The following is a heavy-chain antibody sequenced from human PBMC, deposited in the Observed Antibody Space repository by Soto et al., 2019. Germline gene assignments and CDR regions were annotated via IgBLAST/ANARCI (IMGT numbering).Heavy chain of an antibody. CDR3: AVNWNYYYYYYMDV. D-gene: IGHD1-20*01. Sequence: ASVKVSCKASGYTFTSYAMHWVRQAPGQRLEWMGWINAGNGNTKYSQKFQGRVTITRDTSASTAYMELSSLRSEDTAAYYCAVNWNYYYYYYMDVWGKGTTVTVSS. J-gene: IGHJ6*03. V-gene: IGHV1-3*01. CDR1: GYTFTSYA. CDR2: INAGNGNT.